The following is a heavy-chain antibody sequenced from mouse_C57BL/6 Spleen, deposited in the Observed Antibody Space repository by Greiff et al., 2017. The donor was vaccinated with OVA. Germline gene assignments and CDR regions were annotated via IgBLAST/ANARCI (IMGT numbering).Heavy chain of an antibody. CDR2: IWGVGST. Sequence: QVHVKQSGPGLVAPSQSLSITCTVSGFSLTSYGVDWVRQSPGKGLEWLGVIWGVGSTNYNSALKSRLSISKDNSKSQVFLKMNSLQTDDTAMYYCASRGGDYPFAYWGQGTLVTVSA. CDR3: ASRGGDYPFAY. J-gene: IGHJ3*01. V-gene: IGHV2-6*01. CDR1: GFSLTSYG. D-gene: IGHD2-4*01.